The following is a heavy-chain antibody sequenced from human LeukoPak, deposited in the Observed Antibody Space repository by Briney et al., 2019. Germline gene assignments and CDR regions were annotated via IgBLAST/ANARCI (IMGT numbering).Heavy chain of an antibody. D-gene: IGHD6-19*01. Sequence: SETLSLTCTVSGASISSDTYFWSWIRQPAGKGLEWIGRISSTGRTDYNPSLTSRVTISIDTSKNQLSMQLNSVTAADTAVYYCARGAGPPWFDPWGQGTLVTVSS. CDR2: ISSTGRT. J-gene: IGHJ5*02. CDR1: GASISSDTYF. V-gene: IGHV4-61*02. CDR3: ARGAGPPWFDP.